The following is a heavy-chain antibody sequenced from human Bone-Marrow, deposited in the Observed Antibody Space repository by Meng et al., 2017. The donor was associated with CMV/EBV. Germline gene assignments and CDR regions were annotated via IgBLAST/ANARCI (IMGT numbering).Heavy chain of an antibody. CDR3: ARGGIARSRELYYYYGMDV. D-gene: IGHD6-13*01. CDR1: GFTFSDYY. Sequence: GGSLRLSCAASGFTFSDYYMSWIRQAPGKGLEWVSVIYSGGSTYYADSVKGRFTISRDNSKNTLYLQMNSLRAEDTAVYYCARGGIARSRELYYYYGMDVWGQGTTVTVSS. V-gene: IGHV3-53*01. CDR2: IYSGGST. J-gene: IGHJ6*01.